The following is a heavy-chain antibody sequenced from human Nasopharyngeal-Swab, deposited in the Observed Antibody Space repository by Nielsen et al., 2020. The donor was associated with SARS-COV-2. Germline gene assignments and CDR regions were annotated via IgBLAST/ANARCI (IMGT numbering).Heavy chain of an antibody. CDR1: GYSFVHHW. V-gene: IGHV5-51*01. CDR2: VYPGNSEI. Sequence: GESLKISCMASGYSFVHHWIGWVRQTPGKGLEWMGMVYPGNSEIAYSPSFQGQITISADKSINTAYLQWRSLRASDSAMYFCARRAARDGYNYEVDPWGQGTLVTVSS. D-gene: IGHD5-24*01. J-gene: IGHJ5*02. CDR3: ARRAARDGYNYEVDP.